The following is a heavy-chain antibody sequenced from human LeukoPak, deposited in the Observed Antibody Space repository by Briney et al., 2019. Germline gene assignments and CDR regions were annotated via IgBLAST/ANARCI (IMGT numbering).Heavy chain of an antibody. CDR2: IYHSGST. D-gene: IGHD3-22*01. CDR1: GYSISSGYY. Sequence: SETLSLTCTVSGYSISSGYYWGWIRQPPGKGLEWIGSIYHSGSTYYNPSLKSRVTISVDTSKNQFSLKLSSVTAADTAVYYCARGRRLGLITMIVEDYWGQGTLVTVSS. V-gene: IGHV4-38-2*02. J-gene: IGHJ4*02. CDR3: ARGRRLGLITMIVEDY.